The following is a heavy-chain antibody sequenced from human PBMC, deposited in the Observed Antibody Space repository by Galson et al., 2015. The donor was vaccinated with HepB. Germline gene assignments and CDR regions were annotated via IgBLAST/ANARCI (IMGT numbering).Heavy chain of an antibody. Sequence: SLRLSCAASGFTFSSYGMHWVRQAPGKGLEWVAVISYDGSNKYYADSVKGRFTISRDNSKNTLYLQMNSLRAEDTAVYYCAASWIQLLPAFDYWGQGTLVTVSS. J-gene: IGHJ4*02. CDR1: GFTFSSYG. D-gene: IGHD5-18*01. CDR2: ISYDGSNK. CDR3: AASWIQLLPAFDY. V-gene: IGHV3-30*03.